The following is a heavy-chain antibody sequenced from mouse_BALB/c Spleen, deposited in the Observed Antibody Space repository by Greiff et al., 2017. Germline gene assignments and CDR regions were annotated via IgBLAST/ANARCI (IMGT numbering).Heavy chain of an antibody. D-gene: IGHD2-4*01. J-gene: IGHJ4*01. V-gene: IGHV1-54*01. CDR1: GYAFTNYL. CDR3: ARLNDYLYAMDY. Sequence: LVESGAELVRPGTSVKVSCKASGYAFTNYLIEWVKQRPGQGLEWIGVINPGSGGTNYNEKFKGKATLTADKSSSTAYMQLSSLTSDDSAVYFCARLNDYLYAMDYWGQGTSVTVSS. CDR2: INPGSGGT.